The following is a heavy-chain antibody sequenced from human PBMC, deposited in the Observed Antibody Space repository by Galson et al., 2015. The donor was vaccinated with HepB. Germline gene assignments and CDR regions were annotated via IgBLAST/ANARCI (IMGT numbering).Heavy chain of an antibody. CDR1: GFTFSSYW. CDR2: INSDGSST. D-gene: IGHD2-21*02. J-gene: IGHJ6*02. CDR3: ARAARDSALYHYYYYGMDV. Sequence: SLRLSCAASGFTFSSYWMHWVRQAPGKGLVWVSRINSDGSSTSYADSVKGRFTISRDNAKNTLYLQMNSLRAEDTAVYYCARAARDSALYHYYYYGMDVWGQGTTVTVSS. V-gene: IGHV3-74*01.